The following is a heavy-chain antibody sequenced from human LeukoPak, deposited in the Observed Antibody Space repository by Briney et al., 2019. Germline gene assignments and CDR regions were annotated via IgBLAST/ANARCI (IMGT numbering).Heavy chain of an antibody. CDR2: ISYIGST. CDR3: ARDLVTVTKGFDI. D-gene: IGHD4-17*01. CDR1: GDSFSSHY. J-gene: IGHJ3*02. Sequence: PSETLSLTCAVSGDSFSSHYWTWIRQSPGKGLEWIGYISYIGSTNYNPFLKSRVTISIDTSKNQFSLKLRSVTAADTAVYYCARDLVTVTKGFDIWGQGTMVSVSS. V-gene: IGHV4-59*11.